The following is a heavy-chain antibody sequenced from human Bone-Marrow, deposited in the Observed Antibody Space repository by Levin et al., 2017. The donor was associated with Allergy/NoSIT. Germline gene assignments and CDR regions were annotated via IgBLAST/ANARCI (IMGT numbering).Heavy chain of an antibody. CDR1: GGSISSSSYY. D-gene: IGHD6-19*01. V-gene: IGHV4-39*01. CDR2: IYFSGST. CDR3: ATSNIAVAGTGGY. Sequence: KSGGSLRLSCTVSGGSISSSSYYWGWIRQPPGKGLEWIGSIYFSGSTYYNPSLKSRVTISVDTSKNQFSLKLSSVTAADTAVYYCATSNIAVAGTGGYWGQGTLVTVSS. J-gene: IGHJ4*02.